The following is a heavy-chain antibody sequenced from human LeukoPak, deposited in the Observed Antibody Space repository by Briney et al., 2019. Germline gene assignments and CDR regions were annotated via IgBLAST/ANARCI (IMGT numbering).Heavy chain of an antibody. V-gene: IGHV1-18*01. J-gene: IGHJ3*02. CDR1: GYTDSSYG. CDR3: ARDLIMYGSQSYFDDTFDI. CDR2: INGYKGNT. D-gene: IGHD3-10*01. Sequence: ASVKVSCKASGYTDSSYGISWVRQAPGQGLEWMGWINGYKGNTNYAQKLRGRVTMTTDTSTSTAYMELRSLRSDDAAVYYCARDLIMYGSQSYFDDTFDIWGQGTKVTVSS.